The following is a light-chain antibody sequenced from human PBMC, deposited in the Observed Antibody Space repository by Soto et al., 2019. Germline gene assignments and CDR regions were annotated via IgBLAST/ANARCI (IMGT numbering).Light chain of an antibody. V-gene: IGKV3-20*01. Sequence: EIVLTQSPGTLSLSPGERATLSCRASQSVRSSYLAWFQQKPGQAPRLLIYGASSRATGIPDWFSGSESGTDFTLIISRLEPEDFAVYYCQQYGSTPKTFGQGTKLEIK. CDR1: QSVRSSY. CDR3: QQYGSTPKT. J-gene: IGKJ2*01. CDR2: GAS.